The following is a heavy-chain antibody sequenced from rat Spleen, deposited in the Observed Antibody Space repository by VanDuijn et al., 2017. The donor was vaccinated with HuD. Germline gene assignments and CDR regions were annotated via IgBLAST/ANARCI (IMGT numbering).Heavy chain of an antibody. CDR2: ISYDGSST. Sequence: EVQLVESGGGLVQPGRSLKLSCAASGFTFSDYYMAWVRQAPTKGLEWVATISYDGSSTYYRDSVKGRFTFSRDNAKSLLYLQMDSLRSEDTATYYCATTPLYYSADPYYFDYWGQGVMVTVSS. CDR1: GFTFSDYY. J-gene: IGHJ2*01. D-gene: IGHD1-1*01. CDR3: ATTPLYYSADPYYFDY. V-gene: IGHV5-20*01.